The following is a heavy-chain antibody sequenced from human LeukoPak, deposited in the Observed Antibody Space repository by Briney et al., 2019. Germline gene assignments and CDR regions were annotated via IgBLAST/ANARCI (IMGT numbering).Heavy chain of an antibody. J-gene: IGHJ3*02. CDR2: INWNGGST. V-gene: IGHV3-20*04. CDR3: AKDRITMIGDAFDI. D-gene: IGHD3-22*01. CDR1: GFTFNDYG. Sequence: GGSLRLSCAVSGFTFNDYGVSWVRQAPGKGLEWVSGINWNGGSTGYADSVKGRFTISRDNSKNTLYLQMNSLRAEDTAVYYCAKDRITMIGDAFDIWGQGTMVTVSS.